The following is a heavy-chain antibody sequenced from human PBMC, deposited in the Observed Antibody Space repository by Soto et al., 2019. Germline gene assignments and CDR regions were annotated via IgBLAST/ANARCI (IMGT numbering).Heavy chain of an antibody. CDR1: GGTFSSYA. D-gene: IGHD3-9*01. Sequence: SVKVSCKASGGTFSSYAISWVRQAPGQGLEWMGGIIPIFGTANYAQKFQGRVTITADESTSTAYMELSSLRSEDTAVYYCAREGLDILTGYLDYCGQGTLLTVSS. CDR3: AREGLDILTGYLDY. J-gene: IGHJ4*02. CDR2: IIPIFGTA. V-gene: IGHV1-69*13.